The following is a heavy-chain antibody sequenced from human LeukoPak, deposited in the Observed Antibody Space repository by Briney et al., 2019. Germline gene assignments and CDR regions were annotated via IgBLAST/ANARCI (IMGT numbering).Heavy chain of an antibody. Sequence: PGGSLRLSCAASGFTFSSYGMHWVRQAPGKGLEWVSSISSSSSYIYYADSVKGRFTISRDNAKNSLYLQMNSLRAEDTAVYYCASEWEFDYWGQGTLVTVSS. D-gene: IGHD1-26*01. CDR2: ISSSSSYI. J-gene: IGHJ4*02. CDR1: GFTFSSYG. V-gene: IGHV3-21*01. CDR3: ASEWEFDY.